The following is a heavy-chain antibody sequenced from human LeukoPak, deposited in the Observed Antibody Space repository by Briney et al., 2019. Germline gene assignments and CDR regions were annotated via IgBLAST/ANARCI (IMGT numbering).Heavy chain of an antibody. D-gene: IGHD6-6*01. Sequence: SETLSLTCTVSGGSISSSSYYWGWIRQPPGKGLEWIGEINHSGSTNYNPSLKSRVTISVDTSKNQFSLKLSSVTAADTAVYYCARAPSIAALGSFDYWGQGTLVTVSS. J-gene: IGHJ4*02. CDR2: INHSGST. CDR1: GGSISSSSYY. CDR3: ARAPSIAALGSFDY. V-gene: IGHV4-39*07.